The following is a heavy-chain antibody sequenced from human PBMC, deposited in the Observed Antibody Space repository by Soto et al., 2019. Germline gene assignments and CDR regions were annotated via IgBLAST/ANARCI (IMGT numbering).Heavy chain of an antibody. Sequence: GGSLRLSCAASGFTFSSYSMNWVRQAPGKGLEWVSSISSSSSYIYYADSVKGRFTISRDNAKNSLYLQMNSLRAEDTAVYYCARDGVTMFHYYYYGMDVWGQGTTVTVSS. V-gene: IGHV3-21*01. CDR1: GFTFSSYS. J-gene: IGHJ6*02. CDR2: ISSSSSYI. CDR3: ARDGVTMFHYYYYGMDV. D-gene: IGHD3-10*02.